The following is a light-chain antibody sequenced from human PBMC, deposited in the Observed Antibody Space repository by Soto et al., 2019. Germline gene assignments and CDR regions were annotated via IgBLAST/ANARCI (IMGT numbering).Light chain of an antibody. Sequence: DIQMTQSPSSLSASVGDRVAVTCRASQSISSYLNWYQQKPGKAPKLLIYAASSLQSGVPSRFSGSRSGTDFTLTISGLQSEDFATYYCQQSFSTPTFGQGTRLEIK. J-gene: IGKJ5*01. CDR2: AAS. V-gene: IGKV1-39*01. CDR3: QQSFSTPT. CDR1: QSISSY.